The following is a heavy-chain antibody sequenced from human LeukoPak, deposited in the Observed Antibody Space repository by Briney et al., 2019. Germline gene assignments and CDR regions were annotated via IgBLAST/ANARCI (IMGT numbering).Heavy chain of an antibody. Sequence: SVKVSCKASGGTFSSYAISWVRQAPGQGLEWMGRIIPILGIANYAQKFQGRVTITADKSTSTAYMELSSLRSEDTAVYYCARASGSYNDAFDIWGQGTMVTVSS. CDR2: IIPILGIA. CDR1: GGTFSSYA. D-gene: IGHD1-26*01. J-gene: IGHJ3*02. CDR3: ARASGSYNDAFDI. V-gene: IGHV1-69*04.